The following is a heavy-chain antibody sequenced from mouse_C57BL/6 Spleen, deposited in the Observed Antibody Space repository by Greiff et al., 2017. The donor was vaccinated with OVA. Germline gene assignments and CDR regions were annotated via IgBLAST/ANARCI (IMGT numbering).Heavy chain of an antibody. CDR3: AREAGTGWFAY. V-gene: IGHV1-64*01. J-gene: IGHJ3*01. Sequence: QVQLQQPGAELVKPGASVKLSCKASGYTFTSYWMHWVKQRPGQGLEWIGMVHPNSGSTNYNEKFKSKATLTVDKSSSTAYMQRSSLTSEDSAVYYCAREAGTGWFAYWGQGTLVTVSA. D-gene: IGHD4-1*01. CDR1: GYTFTSYW. CDR2: VHPNSGST.